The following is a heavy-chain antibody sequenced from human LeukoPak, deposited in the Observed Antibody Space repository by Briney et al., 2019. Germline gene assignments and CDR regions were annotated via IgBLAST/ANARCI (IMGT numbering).Heavy chain of an antibody. CDR1: GGSISSSSYY. J-gene: IGHJ6*03. CDR2: IYYSGST. D-gene: IGHD6-13*01. V-gene: IGHV4-39*07. Sequence: SETLSLTCTVSGGSISSSSYYWGWIRQPPGKGLEWIGSIYYSGSTYYNPSLKSRVTISVDTSKNQFSLKLSSVTAADTAVYYCASSGGSSSLYYYYYYMDVWGKGTTVTVSS. CDR3: ASSGGSSSLYYYYYYMDV.